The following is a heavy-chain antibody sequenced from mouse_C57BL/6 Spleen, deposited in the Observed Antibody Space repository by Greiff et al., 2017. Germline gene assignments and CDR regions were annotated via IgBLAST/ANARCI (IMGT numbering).Heavy chain of an antibody. J-gene: IGHJ3*01. CDR2: IYPGSGST. D-gene: IGHD6-5*01. CDR1: GYTFTSYW. Sequence: QVQLKQPGAELVKPGASVKMSCKASGYTFTSYWITWVKQRPGQGLEWIGDIYPGSGSTNYNEKFKSKATLTVDTSSSTAYMQLSSLTSEDSAVYSCARLGAYVTRFAYWGQGTLVTVSA. V-gene: IGHV1-55*01. CDR3: ARLGAYVTRFAY.